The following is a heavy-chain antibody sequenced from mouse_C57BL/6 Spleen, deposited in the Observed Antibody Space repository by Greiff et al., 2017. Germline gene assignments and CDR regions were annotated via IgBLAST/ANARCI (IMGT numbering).Heavy chain of an antibody. J-gene: IGHJ4*01. CDR1: GYTFTSYW. D-gene: IGHD2-1*01. V-gene: IGHV1-55*01. CDR2: IYPGSGST. CDR3: ARRGGNYDFYAMDY. Sequence: QVQLQQPGAELVKPGASVKMSCKASGYTFTSYWITWVKQRPGQGLAWIGDIYPGSGSTNYNEKFKSKATLTVDTSSSTAYMQLSSLTSEDSAVYYCARRGGNYDFYAMDYWGQGTSVTVSS.